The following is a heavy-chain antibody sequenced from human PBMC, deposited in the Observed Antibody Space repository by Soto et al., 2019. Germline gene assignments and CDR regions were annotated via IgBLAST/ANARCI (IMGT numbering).Heavy chain of an antibody. CDR1: GFTFSSYP. J-gene: IGHJ4*02. D-gene: IGHD3-10*01. CDR2: ISYDGKVK. CDR3: ARDPVRGVNDYXDH. V-gene: IGHV3-30*04. Sequence: GGSLRLSCAASGFTFSSYPMHWVRQAPGKWLDWVAVISYDGKVKLYADSVKGRFTISRADSKNTLYLEMNSLRAEDTAVYYCARDPVRGVNDYXDHWGTGTLL.